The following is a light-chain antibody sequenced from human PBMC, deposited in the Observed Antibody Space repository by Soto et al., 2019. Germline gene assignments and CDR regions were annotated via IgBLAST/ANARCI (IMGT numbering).Light chain of an antibody. CDR2: GAS. J-gene: IGKJ5*01. V-gene: IGKV3-15*01. CDR1: QSISSN. CDR3: QQYGNSPPET. Sequence: EIVMTQSPATLSVSPGERATLSCRASQSISSNLAWFQQKPGQAPRLLIYGASTRATGIPARFSGSGSGTDFTLTISRLEPEDFAVYYCQQYGNSPPETFGQGTRLEI.